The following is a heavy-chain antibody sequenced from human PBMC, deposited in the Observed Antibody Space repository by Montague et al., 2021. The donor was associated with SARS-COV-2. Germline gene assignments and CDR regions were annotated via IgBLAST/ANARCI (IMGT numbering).Heavy chain of an antibody. CDR2: INQGGSEE. V-gene: IGHV3-7*01. J-gene: IGHJ6*02. CDR3: ARRKRSAGAMDV. D-gene: IGHD3-10*01. CDR1: GFTFNTYW. Sequence: SLRLSCAASGFTFNTYWMNWVRQAPGKGLEWVANINQGGSEEYYVGSVKGRFTISRDNAKNSLDLQMNSLRVDDTAVYYCARRKRSAGAMDVWGQGTPVTVFS.